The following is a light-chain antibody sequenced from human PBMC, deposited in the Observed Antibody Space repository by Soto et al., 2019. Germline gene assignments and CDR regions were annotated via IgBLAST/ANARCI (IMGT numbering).Light chain of an antibody. CDR3: QQFNRWPVT. V-gene: IGKV3-15*01. Sequence: EIVMTQSPATLSVSPGERATLSCRASQSVMSNLAWYQHKPGQAPRLLISYASTRATVNPARFTGSGYGTEFTLTINSMRSEDVAVYYCQQFNRWPVTFGEGTKVEI. CDR2: YAS. CDR1: QSVMSN. J-gene: IGKJ4*01.